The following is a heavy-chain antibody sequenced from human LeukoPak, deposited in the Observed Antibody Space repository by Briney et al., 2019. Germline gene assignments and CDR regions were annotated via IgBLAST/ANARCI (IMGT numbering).Heavy chain of an antibody. CDR3: AKDTSGVVLTGGIDY. D-gene: IGHD3-3*01. CDR1: GFTFSSYG. CDR2: IWYDGSNK. J-gene: IGHJ4*02. V-gene: IGHV3-33*06. Sequence: QTGGSLRLSCAASGFTFSSYGMHWVRQAPGKGLEGVTVIWYDGSNKYYADSVKGRFTISRDNSKNTLYLQMNSLRAEDTAVYYCAKDTSGVVLTGGIDYWGQGTLVTVSS.